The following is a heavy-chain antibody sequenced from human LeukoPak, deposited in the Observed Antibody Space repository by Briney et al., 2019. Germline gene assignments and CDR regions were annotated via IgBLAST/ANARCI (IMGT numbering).Heavy chain of an antibody. D-gene: IGHD4-23*01. V-gene: IGHV3-48*02. Sequence: GGSLRLSCAASGFTFSSYSMNWVRQAPGKGLEWISFVSASGFTVHYGDSVKGRFTISRDNAKNSLYLQMDSLRDDDTALYYCARDYDYGGNSAFDIWGQGTMVTVSS. CDR3: ARDYDYGGNSAFDI. CDR1: GFTFSSYS. CDR2: VSASGFTV. J-gene: IGHJ3*02.